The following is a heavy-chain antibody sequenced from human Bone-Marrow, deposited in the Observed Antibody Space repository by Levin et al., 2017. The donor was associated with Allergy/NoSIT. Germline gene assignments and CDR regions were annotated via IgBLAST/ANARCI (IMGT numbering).Heavy chain of an antibody. CDR3: AREMRFGYYPAGPFDI. CDR2: VNDDGSST. V-gene: IGHV3-74*01. CDR1: GFTFRDYW. Sequence: GESLKISCAASGFTFRDYWMHWVRRAPGKGLVWVSRVNDDGSSTVYADSVQGRFTVSRDNAKNTLSLQMNSLRAEDTAIYYCAREMRFGYYPAGPFDIWGQGAMVTVSS. J-gene: IGHJ3*02. D-gene: IGHD4-17*01.